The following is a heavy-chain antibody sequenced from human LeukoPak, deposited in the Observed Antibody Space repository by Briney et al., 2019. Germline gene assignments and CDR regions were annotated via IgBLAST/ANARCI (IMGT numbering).Heavy chain of an antibody. J-gene: IGHJ4*02. Sequence: GGSLRLSCAASGFTFSSYAMSWVRQAPGKGLEWVANIKQDGSEKYYVDSVKGRFTISRDNAKNSLYLQMNSLRAEDTAVYYCARSSIAARPGQDWGQGSLVTVSS. D-gene: IGHD6-6*01. V-gene: IGHV3-7*01. CDR1: GFTFSSYA. CDR2: IKQDGSEK. CDR3: ARSSIAARPGQD.